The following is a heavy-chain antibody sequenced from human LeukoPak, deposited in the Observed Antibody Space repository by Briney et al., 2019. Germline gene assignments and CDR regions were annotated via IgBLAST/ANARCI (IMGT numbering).Heavy chain of an antibody. D-gene: IGHD2-2*01. CDR3: ARDPSLWAAATTRLGAFDI. CDR1: GFTFSSYS. CDR2: ISSSSSYI. V-gene: IGHV3-21*01. J-gene: IGHJ3*02. Sequence: PGGSLRLSCAASGFTFSSYSMNWVRQAPGKGLEWVSSISSSSSYIYYADSVKGRFTISRDNAKNSLYLQMNSLRAEDTAVYYCARDPSLWAAATTRLGAFDIWGQGTMVTVSS.